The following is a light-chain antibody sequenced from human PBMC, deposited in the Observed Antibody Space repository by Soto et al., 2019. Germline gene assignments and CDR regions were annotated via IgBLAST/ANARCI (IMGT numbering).Light chain of an antibody. V-gene: IGLV1-47*01. CDR1: SSNFGSDY. CDR3: AAWDDSLSGGV. Sequence: QSVLTQPPSASGTPGQRVTISCSGSSSNFGSDYVHWYQQLPGTAPKLVIYRNNQRPSGVPARFSGSKSGTSASLAISWLRSEDEADYYCAAWDDSLSGGVFGGGTKLTVL. J-gene: IGLJ3*02. CDR2: RNN.